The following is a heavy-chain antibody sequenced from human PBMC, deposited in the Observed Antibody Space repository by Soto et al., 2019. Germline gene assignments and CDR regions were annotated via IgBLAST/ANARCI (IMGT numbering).Heavy chain of an antibody. D-gene: IGHD2-8*01. Sequence: GGSLRLSCAASGFTFSSYAMSWVRQAPGKGLEWVSGISGGGGSTYYADSVKGRFTISRDNSKDTLDLQLNSLRAEDTAIYYCAKDGVTKNPFFDYWGQGTLVTVSS. CDR1: GFTFSSYA. V-gene: IGHV3-23*01. CDR3: AKDGVTKNPFFDY. J-gene: IGHJ4*02. CDR2: ISGGGGST.